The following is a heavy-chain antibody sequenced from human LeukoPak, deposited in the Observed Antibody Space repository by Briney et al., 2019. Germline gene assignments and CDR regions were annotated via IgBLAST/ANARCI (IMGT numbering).Heavy chain of an antibody. D-gene: IGHD2-15*01. CDR2: FDPEDGET. Sequence: ASVKVSCKVSGYTLTELSMHWVRQAPGKGLEWMGGFDPEDGETIYAQKFQGRVTMTEDTSTDTAYMELSSLRSEDTAVYYWAXXXXXXXXXXXTPMYNWFDPWGQGTLVTVSS. J-gene: IGHJ5*02. CDR1: GYTLTELS. V-gene: IGHV1-24*01. CDR3: AXXXXXXXXXXXTPMYNWFDP.